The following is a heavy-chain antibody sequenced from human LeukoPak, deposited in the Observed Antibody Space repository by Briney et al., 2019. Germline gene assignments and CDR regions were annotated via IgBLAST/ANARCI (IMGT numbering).Heavy chain of an antibody. CDR2: INPNSGGT. CDR3: ARDLGYNWNSFDY. J-gene: IGHJ4*02. D-gene: IGHD1-20*01. CDR1: GYAFTGYY. V-gene: IGHV1-2*02. Sequence: GASVKVSCKASGYAFTGYYMHWVRQAPGQGLEWMGWINPNSGGTNYAQKFQGRVTMTRDTSISTAYMELSRLRSDDTAVYYCARDLGYNWNSFDYWGQGTLVTVSS.